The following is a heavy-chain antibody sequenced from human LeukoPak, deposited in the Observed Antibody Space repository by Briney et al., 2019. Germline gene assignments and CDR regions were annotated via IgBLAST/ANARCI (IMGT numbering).Heavy chain of an antibody. CDR3: ARHYSSSRCLDY. J-gene: IGHJ4*02. Sequence: SETLSLTCTVSGGSISSYYWSWIRQPPGKGLEWIGYIYYSGSTNYNPSLKSRVTISVDTSKNQFSLKLSSVTAADTAVYYCARHYSSSRCLDYWGQGTLVTVSS. D-gene: IGHD6-13*01. V-gene: IGHV4-59*01. CDR1: GGSISSYY. CDR2: IYYSGST.